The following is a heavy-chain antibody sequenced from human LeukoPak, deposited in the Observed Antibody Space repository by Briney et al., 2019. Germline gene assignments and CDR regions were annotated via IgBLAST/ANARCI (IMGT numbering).Heavy chain of an antibody. Sequence: GESLKISCKGSGYSFTSYWIGWVRQMPGKGLEWMGIIYPGDSDTRYSPSFQGQVTISADKSISTAYLQWSSLKASDTAMYYCARRGQQLVCYYYYGMDVWGQGTTVTVSS. CDR3: ARRGQQLVCYYYYGMDV. V-gene: IGHV5-51*01. J-gene: IGHJ6*02. CDR1: GYSFTSYW. CDR2: IYPGDSDT. D-gene: IGHD6-13*01.